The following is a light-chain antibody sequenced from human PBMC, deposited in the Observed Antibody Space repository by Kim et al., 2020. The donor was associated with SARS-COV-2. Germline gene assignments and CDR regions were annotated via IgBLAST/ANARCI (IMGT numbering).Light chain of an antibody. J-gene: IGKJ2*03. CDR1: QSVSIN. Sequence: DIEMIQSPSALSASVGDRVTISCRASQSVSINLNWYQQRPGKAPRLLIYAASSLQSGVPSRFSGSGSGTAFTLTINSLQPEDFGSYYCQQTFSTQYSFGQGTKLEI. CDR2: AAS. CDR3: QQTFSTQYS. V-gene: IGKV1-39*01.